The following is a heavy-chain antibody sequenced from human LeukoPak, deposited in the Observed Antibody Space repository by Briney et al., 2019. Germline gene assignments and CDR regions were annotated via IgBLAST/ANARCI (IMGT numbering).Heavy chain of an antibody. V-gene: IGHV4-59*01. Sequence: SETLSLTCTVSGGSISSYYWSWIRQPPGKGLEWIGYICYSGSTNYNPSLKSRVTISVDTSKNQFSLKLSSVTAADTAVYYCARGRKNYDILTGYYNNLFAFDYWGQGTLVTVSS. J-gene: IGHJ4*02. CDR1: GGSISSYY. D-gene: IGHD3-9*01. CDR2: ICYSGST. CDR3: ARGRKNYDILTGYYNNLFAFDY.